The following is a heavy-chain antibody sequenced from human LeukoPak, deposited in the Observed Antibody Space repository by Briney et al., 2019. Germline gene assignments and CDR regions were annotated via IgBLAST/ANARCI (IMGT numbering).Heavy chain of an antibody. V-gene: IGHV3-30*02. CDR2: IRYDGSDK. CDR3: ARGKLELRGYYFDY. J-gene: IGHJ4*02. CDR1: GFSFSFYG. D-gene: IGHD1-7*01. Sequence: PGGSLRLSCAASGFSFSFYGMHWVRQAPGKGLEWVAFIRYDGSDKYYADSVKGRFIISRDNSMNTVFLQMNSLRAEDTAVYYCARGKLELRGYYFDYWGQGTLVTVSS.